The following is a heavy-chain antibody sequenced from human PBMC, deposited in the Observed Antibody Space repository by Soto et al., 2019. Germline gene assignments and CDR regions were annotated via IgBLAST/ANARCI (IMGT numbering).Heavy chain of an antibody. CDR3: AASYYAILTGHFAFDM. CDR2: FYDSGST. CDR1: GGSITSSSYS. V-gene: IGHV4-61*05. Sequence: PSETLSLTCAVSGGSITSSSYSWGWLRQPPGKGLEWIASFYDSGSTSYNPSLKSRVTMSMDTSKTQFSLNLSSVTAADTAVYFCAASYYAILTGHFAFDMWGHGTMVTVSS. J-gene: IGHJ3*02. D-gene: IGHD3-9*01.